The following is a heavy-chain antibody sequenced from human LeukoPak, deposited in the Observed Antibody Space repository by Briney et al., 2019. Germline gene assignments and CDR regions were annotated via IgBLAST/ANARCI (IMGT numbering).Heavy chain of an antibody. D-gene: IGHD6-13*01. V-gene: IGHV3-21*01. CDR1: GFTFSSYS. CDR2: ISSSSSYI. CDR3: ARAKSSSSWHDY. J-gene: IGHJ4*02. Sequence: GGSLRLSCAASGFTFSSYSMNWVRQAPGKGLEWVSSISSSSSYIYYADSVKGRLTISRDNAKNSLYLQMNSLRAEDTAVYYCARAKSSSSWHDYWGQGTLVTVSS.